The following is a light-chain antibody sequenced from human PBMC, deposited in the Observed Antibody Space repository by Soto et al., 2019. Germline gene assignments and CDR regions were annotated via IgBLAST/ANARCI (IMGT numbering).Light chain of an antibody. CDR1: QTVNGNY. V-gene: IGKV3-20*01. J-gene: IGKJ4*01. CDR2: DAS. Sequence: ETVLTQSPGTLSLSPGERATLSFRASQTVNGNYLGWYQQKPGQAPRLLIYDASSRATGIPDRFSGGGSGTDFTLTISRLEPEDFAVYYCQQFSSYPLTFGGGTKVDIK. CDR3: QQFSSYPLT.